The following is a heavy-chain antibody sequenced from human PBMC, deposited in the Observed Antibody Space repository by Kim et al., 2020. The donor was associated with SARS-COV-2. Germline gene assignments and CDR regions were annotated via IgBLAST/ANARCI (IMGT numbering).Heavy chain of an antibody. CDR2: IIPILGIA. D-gene: IGHD3-10*01. CDR1: GGTFSSYA. CDR3: ARDLLDYYGSGSQEDY. V-gene: IGHV1-69*04. J-gene: IGHJ4*02. Sequence: SVKVSCKASGGTFSSYAISWVRQAPGQGLEWMGRIIPILGIANYAQKFQGRVTITADKSTSTAYMELSSLRSEDTAVYYCARDLLDYYGSGSQEDYWGQGTLVTVSS.